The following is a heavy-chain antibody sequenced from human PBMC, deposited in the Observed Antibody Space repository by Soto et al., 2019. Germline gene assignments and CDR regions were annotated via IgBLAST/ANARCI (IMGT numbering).Heavy chain of an antibody. J-gene: IGHJ5*02. CDR2: IDPSDSYT. CDR1: GYSFTSYW. D-gene: IGHD3-10*01. CDR3: ARSPRFQVRGVRWFDP. Sequence: GESLKISCKGSGYSFTSYWISWVRQMPGKGLEWMGRIDPSDSYTNNSPSFQGHVTISADKSISTAYLQWSSLKASDTAMYYCARSPRFQVRGVRWFDPWGQGTLVTVSS. V-gene: IGHV5-10-1*01.